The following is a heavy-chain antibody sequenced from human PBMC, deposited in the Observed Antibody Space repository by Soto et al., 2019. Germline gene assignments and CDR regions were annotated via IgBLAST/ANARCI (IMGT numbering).Heavy chain of an antibody. CDR3: ARVGSSSTGDDY. CDR1: GFTFSSYG. D-gene: IGHD6-6*01. Sequence: GSLRLSCAASGFTFSSYGMHWVRQAPGKGLEWVGVIWYDGSNKYYADSVKGRFTISRDNSKNTLYLQMNSLRAEDTAVYYCARVGSSSTGDDYWGQGTLVTVS. V-gene: IGHV3-33*01. J-gene: IGHJ4*02. CDR2: IWYDGSNK.